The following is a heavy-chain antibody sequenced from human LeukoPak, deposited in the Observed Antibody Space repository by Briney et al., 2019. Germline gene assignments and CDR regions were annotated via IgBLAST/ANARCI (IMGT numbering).Heavy chain of an antibody. CDR2: ISGSGGST. CDR3: AKVLLGYCSGGSCYPTFDY. V-gene: IGHV3-23*01. CDR1: GITFSSYA. D-gene: IGHD2-15*01. Sequence: PGGSLRLSCAASGITFSSYAMSWVRQAPGKGLEWVSAISGSGGSTYYADSVKGRFTISRDNSKNTLYLQMNILGAEDTAVYYCAKVLLGYCSGGSCYPTFDYWGQGTLVTVSS. J-gene: IGHJ4*02.